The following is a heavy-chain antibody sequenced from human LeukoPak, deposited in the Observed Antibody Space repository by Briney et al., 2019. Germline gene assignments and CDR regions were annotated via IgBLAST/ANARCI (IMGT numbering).Heavy chain of an antibody. CDR2: IYYSGST. Sequence: NSSETLSLTCTVSGGSISSGGNYWSWIRQHPGKGLEWIGYIYYSGSTYHNPSLKSRVTISVDTSKNQFSLKLSSVAAADTAVYYCASVYSDGSGTYIFDYWGQGTLVTVSS. V-gene: IGHV4-31*03. D-gene: IGHD3-10*01. J-gene: IGHJ4*02. CDR1: GGSISSGGNY. CDR3: ASVYSDGSGTYIFDY.